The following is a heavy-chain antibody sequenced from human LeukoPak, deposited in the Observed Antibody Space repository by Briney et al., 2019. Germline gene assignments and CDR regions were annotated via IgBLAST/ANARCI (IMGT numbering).Heavy chain of an antibody. V-gene: IGHV4-30-2*01. CDR3: ARGGYYDYVWGSYRRIIDAFDI. Sequence: SETLSLTCAVSGGPISSGGYSWSWIRQPPGKGLEWIGYIYHSGSTYYNPSLKSRVTISVDRSKNQFSLKLSSVTAADTAAYYCARGGYYDYVWGSYRRIIDAFDIWGQGTMVTVSS. CDR2: IYHSGST. D-gene: IGHD3-16*02. CDR1: GGPISSGGYS. J-gene: IGHJ3*02.